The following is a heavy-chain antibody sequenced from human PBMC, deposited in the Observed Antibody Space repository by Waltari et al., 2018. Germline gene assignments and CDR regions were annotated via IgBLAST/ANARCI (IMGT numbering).Heavy chain of an antibody. CDR3: TRGGNYDFWSHSPFVDP. V-gene: IGHV4-34*01. CDR1: GASFSSYY. CDR2: IRHPGKT. Sequence: QVQLQQWGAGLLKPSETLSLTCSVSGASFSSYYWGWVRNVPGKGLEWTGQIRHPGKTIYNPSLQSRVAISIDTSRNQFSLRVFSVTAADTGLYFCTRGGNYDFWSHSPFVDPWGQGTQVSVSS. J-gene: IGHJ5*02. D-gene: IGHD3-3*01.